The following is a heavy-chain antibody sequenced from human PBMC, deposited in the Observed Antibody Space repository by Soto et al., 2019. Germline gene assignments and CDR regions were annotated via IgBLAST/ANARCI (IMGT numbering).Heavy chain of an antibody. CDR2: INHSGST. J-gene: IGHJ6*02. CDR1: GGSFSGYY. V-gene: IGHV4-34*01. CDR3: ARVTGRYYYGMDV. Sequence: QVQLQQWGAGLLKPSETLSLTCAVYGGSFSGYYWSWIRQPPGKGLEWIGEINHSGSTNYNPSRKSRVTLSVDPSKNQFSLKLSSVTAADTAVYYCARVTGRYYYGMDVWGQGTTVTVSS.